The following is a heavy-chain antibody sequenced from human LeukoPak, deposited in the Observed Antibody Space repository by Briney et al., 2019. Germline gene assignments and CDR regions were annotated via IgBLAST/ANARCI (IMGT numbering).Heavy chain of an antibody. V-gene: IGHV4-34*01. CDR1: GGSFSGYY. Sequence: SETLSLTCAVYGGSFSGYYWSWIRQPPGKGLEWLGEINHSGSTNYNPSLKSRVTISVDTSKNQFSLKLSSVTAADTAVYYCARGSHYGSGSQGVDYWGQGTLVTVSS. D-gene: IGHD3-10*01. CDR3: ARGSHYGSGSQGVDY. CDR2: INHSGST. J-gene: IGHJ4*02.